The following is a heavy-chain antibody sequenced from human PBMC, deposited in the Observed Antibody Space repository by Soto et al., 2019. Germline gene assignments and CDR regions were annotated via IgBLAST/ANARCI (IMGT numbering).Heavy chain of an antibody. CDR2: IRSKANRDAT. CDR3: TRREVPKSPLFYYFDL. Sequence: EVQLVESGGGLVQPGGSLKLSCAASGFTFSASAVHWVRQASGKGLEWVGHIRSKANRDATAYDASVEGSFAISRDDSNNTAYLQMNSLTTEDTAVYYCTRREVPKSPLFYYFDLWGRGTLVTVSS. CDR1: GFTFSASA. D-gene: IGHD2-2*01. V-gene: IGHV3-73*02. J-gene: IGHJ2*01.